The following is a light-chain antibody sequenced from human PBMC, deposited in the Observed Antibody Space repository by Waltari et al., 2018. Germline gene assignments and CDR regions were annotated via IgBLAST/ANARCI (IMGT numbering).Light chain of an antibody. J-gene: IGKJ1*01. CDR3: QNHERLPAT. Sequence: EVVLTQSPGTLSLSPGERATLFCRASQSISRYLVWYQQRPGQAPRLLIYGASIRAAGIPDRFRGIGSGTDFTLSISRLEPEDFAVYYCQNHERLPATFGQGTRVEIK. CDR2: GAS. CDR1: QSISRY. V-gene: IGKV3-20*01.